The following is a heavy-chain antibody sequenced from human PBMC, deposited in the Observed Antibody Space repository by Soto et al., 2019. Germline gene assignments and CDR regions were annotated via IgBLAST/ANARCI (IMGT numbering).Heavy chain of an antibody. Sequence: SGPTLVNPTQTLTLTCTLPGFSISTSGMGVGWIRQPPGKALEWLGLIYWNDDKRYSPALKSRLTITKDTSKNRVALTMANMDPVDTATFYCAHSPFYDSSGYPDYWGQGILVTVSS. J-gene: IGHJ4*02. CDR3: AHSPFYDSSGYPDY. CDR2: IYWNDDK. D-gene: IGHD3-22*01. V-gene: IGHV2-5*01. CDR1: GFSISTSGMG.